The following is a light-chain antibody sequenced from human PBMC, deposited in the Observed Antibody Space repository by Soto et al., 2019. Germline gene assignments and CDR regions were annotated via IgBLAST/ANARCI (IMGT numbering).Light chain of an antibody. CDR1: QSISSY. CDR3: QQRYNTPWT. J-gene: IGKJ1*01. Sequence: DIQMTQSPSSLSASVGDRVTITCRASQSISSYLNWYQQKPGKAPKLLIYAASSLQSGVTSRFSGSGSGTDFTLTISSLQPEDFATYYCQQRYNTPWTFGQGTKVEIK. V-gene: IGKV1-39*01. CDR2: AAS.